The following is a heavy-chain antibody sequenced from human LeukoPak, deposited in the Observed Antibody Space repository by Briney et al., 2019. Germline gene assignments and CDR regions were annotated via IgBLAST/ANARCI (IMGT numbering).Heavy chain of an antibody. V-gene: IGHV4-34*01. Sequence: SETLSLTCAVYGGSFSGYYWSWIRQPPGKGLEWIGEINHSGSTNYNPSLKSRVTISVDTSKNQFSLKLSSVTAADTAVYYCARDETTVTTAPFDYWGQGTLVTVSS. CDR3: ARDETTVTTAPFDY. D-gene: IGHD4-17*01. CDR1: GGSFSGYY. J-gene: IGHJ4*02. CDR2: INHSGST.